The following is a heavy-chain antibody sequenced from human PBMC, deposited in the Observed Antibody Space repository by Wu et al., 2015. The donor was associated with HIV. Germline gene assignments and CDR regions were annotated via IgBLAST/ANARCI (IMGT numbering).Heavy chain of an antibody. Sequence: LVQSGAEVKKPGASVKVSCKASGYTFTSYGISWVRQAPGQGLEWMGWISAYNGNTNYAQKLQGRVTMTTDTSTSTAYMELRSLRSDDTAVYYCAREGGALLWFGELSSDTADYWGQGTLVTVSS. CDR3: AREGGALLWFGELSSDTADY. CDR1: GYTFTSYG. V-gene: IGHV1-18*01. D-gene: IGHD3-10*01. CDR2: ISAYNGNT. J-gene: IGHJ4*02.